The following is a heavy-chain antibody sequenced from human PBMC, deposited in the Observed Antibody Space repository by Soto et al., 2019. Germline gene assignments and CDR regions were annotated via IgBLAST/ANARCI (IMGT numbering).Heavy chain of an antibody. CDR2: MNPNSGNT. CDR1: GYTFTSYG. J-gene: IGHJ4*02. D-gene: IGHD3-3*01. Sequence: ASVKVSCKASGYTFTSYGINWVRQATGQGLEWMGWMNPNSGNTGYAQKFQGRVTMTRNTSISTAYMELSSLRSEDTAVYYCARNYDFWSGRGPGYWGQGTLVTVSS. CDR3: ARNYDFWSGRGPGY. V-gene: IGHV1-8*01.